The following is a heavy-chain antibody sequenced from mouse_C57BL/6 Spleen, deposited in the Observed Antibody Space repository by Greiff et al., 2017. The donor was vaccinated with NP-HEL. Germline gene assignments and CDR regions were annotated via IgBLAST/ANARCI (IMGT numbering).Heavy chain of an antibody. J-gene: IGHJ4*01. D-gene: IGHD1-1*01. CDR2: IYPGNGDT. Sequence: LQQSGAELVRPGASVKMSCKASGYTFTSYNMHWVKQTPRQGLEWIGAIYPGNGDTSYNQKFKGKATLTVDKSSSTAYMQLSSLTSEDSAVYFCARSYYYGSSDAMDYWGQGTSVTVSS. CDR1: GYTFTSYN. CDR3: ARSYYYGSSDAMDY. V-gene: IGHV1-12*01.